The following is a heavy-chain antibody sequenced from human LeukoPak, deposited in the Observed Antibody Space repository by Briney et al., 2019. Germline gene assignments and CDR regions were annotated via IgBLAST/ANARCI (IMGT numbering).Heavy chain of an antibody. V-gene: IGHV1-24*01. CDR1: GYTLTELS. CDR3: ATYSYSLGDYYYYGMDV. D-gene: IGHD2-15*01. J-gene: IGHJ6*02. Sequence: GASVTVSCKVSGYTLTELSMHWVRQAPGKGLEWMGGFDPEDGETIYAQKFQGRVTMTEDTSTDTAYMELSSLRSEDTAVYYCATYSYSLGDYYYYGMDVWGQGTTVTVSS. CDR2: FDPEDGET.